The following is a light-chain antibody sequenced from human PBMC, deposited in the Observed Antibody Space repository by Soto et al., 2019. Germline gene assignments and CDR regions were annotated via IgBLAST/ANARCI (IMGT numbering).Light chain of an antibody. J-gene: IGKJ2*01. CDR2: LGS. V-gene: IGKV2-28*01. CDR1: QSLLHSNGYNY. CDR3: MQALQTPMYT. Sequence: DIVMTQSPLSLPVTPGEPASISCRSSQSLLHSNGYNYLDWYLQKPGQSPQLLIYLGSNRASGVPDRFSGRGSGTDFTMKISRGEAEDVGVYYCMQALQTPMYTFGQGTKLEIK.